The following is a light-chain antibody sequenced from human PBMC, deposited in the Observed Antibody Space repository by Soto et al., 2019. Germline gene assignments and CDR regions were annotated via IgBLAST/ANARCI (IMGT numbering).Light chain of an antibody. CDR1: QSISRW. CDR3: QQYSSYRT. Sequence: DIQMTQSPSTLSASVGDRVTITCRASQSISRWLAWSQQKPGKAPKLLIYDASNLQSGVSSRFSGSGSGTELTLTITGLLPDDIATYYCQQYSSYRTFGGGTKVEI. V-gene: IGKV1-5*01. CDR2: DAS. J-gene: IGKJ4*01.